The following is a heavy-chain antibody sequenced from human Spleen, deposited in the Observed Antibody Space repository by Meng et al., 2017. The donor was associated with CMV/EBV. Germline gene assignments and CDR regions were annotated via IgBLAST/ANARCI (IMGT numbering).Heavy chain of an antibody. V-gene: IGHV1-69*10. CDR3: AREVTRTYYDFWSGWRWFDP. J-gene: IGHJ5*02. D-gene: IGHD3-3*01. CDR1: FISYG. CDR2: IVPILGIA. Sequence: FISYGIDWVRQAPGQGLEWMGGIVPILGIANYAQKFQGRVTITADKSTSTAYMELSSLRSEDTAVYYCAREVTRTYYDFWSGWRWFDPWGQGTLVTVSS.